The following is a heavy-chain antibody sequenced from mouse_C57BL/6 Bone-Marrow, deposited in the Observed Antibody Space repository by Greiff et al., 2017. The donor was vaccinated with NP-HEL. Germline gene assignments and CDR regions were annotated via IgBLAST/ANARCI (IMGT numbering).Heavy chain of an antibody. V-gene: IGHV5-4*03. CDR2: ISDGGSYT. Sequence: EVMLVESGGGLVKPGGSLKLSCAASGFTFSSYAMSWVRQTPEKRLEWVATISDGGSYTYYPDNVKGRFTISRDNAKNNLYLQMSNLKSEDTAMYYCARWGWLLLAYWGQGTLVTVSA. J-gene: IGHJ3*01. CDR1: GFTFSSYA. D-gene: IGHD2-3*01. CDR3: ARWGWLLLAY.